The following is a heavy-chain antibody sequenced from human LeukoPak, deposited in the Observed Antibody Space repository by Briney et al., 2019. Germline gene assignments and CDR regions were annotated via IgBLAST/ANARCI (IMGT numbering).Heavy chain of an antibody. CDR2: ISAYNGNT. CDR3: ARDLRLRATDAFDI. D-gene: IGHD6-25*01. J-gene: IGHJ3*02. Sequence: GASVKVSCKASGYTFTSYGISWVRQAPGQGLEWMGWISAYNGNTNYAQKLQGRVTMNTDTSTSTAYMELRSPRSDDTAVYYCARDLRLRATDAFDIWGQGTMVTVSS. CDR1: GYTFTSYG. V-gene: IGHV1-18*01.